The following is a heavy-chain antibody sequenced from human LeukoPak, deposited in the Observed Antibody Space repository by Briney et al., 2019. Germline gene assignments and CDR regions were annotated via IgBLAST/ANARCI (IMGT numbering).Heavy chain of an antibody. CDR2: ISSSSSYK. V-gene: IGHV3-21*01. CDR3: ARDPHLAAGTFF. Sequence: GGSLRLSCAASGFTFSSYSMNWVRQAPGKGLEWVSSISSSSSYKYYADSVKGRFTISRDNAKNSLYLQMNSLRAEDTAVYYCARDPHLAAGTFFWGQGTLVTVSS. D-gene: IGHD6-13*01. J-gene: IGHJ4*02. CDR1: GFTFSSYS.